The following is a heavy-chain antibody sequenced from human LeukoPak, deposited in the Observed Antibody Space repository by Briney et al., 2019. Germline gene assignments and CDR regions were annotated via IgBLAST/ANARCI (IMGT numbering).Heavy chain of an antibody. CDR3: ARVRTIFGVVIIYFDY. D-gene: IGHD3-3*01. CDR1: GGSISSGDYY. CDR2: IYYSGST. Sequence: SETLSLTCTVSGGSISSGDYYWRWIRQPPGKGLEWIGYIYYSGSTYYNPSLKSRVTISVDTSKNQFSLKLSSVTAADTAVYYCARVRTIFGVVIIYFDYWGQGTLDTVFS. V-gene: IGHV4-30-4*01. J-gene: IGHJ4*02.